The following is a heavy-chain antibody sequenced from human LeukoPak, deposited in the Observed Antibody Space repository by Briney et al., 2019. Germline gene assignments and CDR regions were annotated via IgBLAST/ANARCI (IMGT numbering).Heavy chain of an antibody. V-gene: IGHV3-48*03. Sequence: GGSLRLSCVASGFTFSSYAMSWVRKAPGKGLEWVSYISSSGSTIYYADSVKGRFTISRDSAKNSLYLQMNSLRAEDTAVYYCAELGITMIGGVWGKGTTVTISS. J-gene: IGHJ6*04. CDR3: AELGITMIGGV. CDR1: GFTFSSYA. CDR2: ISSSGSTI. D-gene: IGHD3-10*02.